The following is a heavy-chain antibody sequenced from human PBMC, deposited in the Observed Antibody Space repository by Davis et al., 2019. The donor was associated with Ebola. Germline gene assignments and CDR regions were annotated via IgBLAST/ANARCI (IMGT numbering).Heavy chain of an antibody. CDR2: IRSKAYGGTT. J-gene: IGHJ4*02. CDR3: TRSYQLPHDY. D-gene: IGHD2-2*01. CDR1: GFTFGAYA. Sequence: PGGSLRLSCTASGFTFGAYAMSWFRQAPGKGLEWVGFIRSKAYGGTTEYAASVKGRFTISRDDSKSIAYLQMNSLKTEDTAVYYCTRSYQLPHDYWGQGTLVTVSS. V-gene: IGHV3-49*03.